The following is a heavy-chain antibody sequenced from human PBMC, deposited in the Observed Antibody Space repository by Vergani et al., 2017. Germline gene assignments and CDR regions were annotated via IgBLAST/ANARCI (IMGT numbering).Heavy chain of an antibody. CDR2: IYPGDSDT. D-gene: IGHD3-10*01. CDR1: GYSFTNYW. J-gene: IGHJ5*02. V-gene: IGHV5-51*01. CDR3: ARTEYYGSGSFDP. Sequence: EVQLVQSGAEVKRPGESLKISCKGSGYSFTNYWIGWVRQMPGKGLAWMGIIYPGDSDTRYSPSFQGQVTISADKSIGTAYLQWRSLKASDTAMYYCARTEYYGSGSFDPWGQGTLVTVSS.